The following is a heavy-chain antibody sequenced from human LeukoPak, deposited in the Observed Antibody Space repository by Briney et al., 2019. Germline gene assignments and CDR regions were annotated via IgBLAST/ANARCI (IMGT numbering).Heavy chain of an antibody. CDR3: ARGSSGNSRLFDY. Sequence: GGSLRLSCAASGFTFSNYWMHWVRQAPGKGLVWVSRIKSDGSRTDYADSVEGRFTISRDNAKNTLYLQMNSLRAEDTAVYYCARGSSGNSRLFDYWGQGTLVTVSS. D-gene: IGHD1-1*01. J-gene: IGHJ4*02. V-gene: IGHV3-74*01. CDR2: IKSDGSRT. CDR1: GFTFSNYW.